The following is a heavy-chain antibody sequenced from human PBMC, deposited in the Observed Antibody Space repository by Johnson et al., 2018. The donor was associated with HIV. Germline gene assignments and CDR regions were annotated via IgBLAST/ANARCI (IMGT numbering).Heavy chain of an antibody. V-gene: IGHV3-66*01. CDR1: GFTVSSNY. CDR2: IHSGGST. CDR3: ARGPRTYYYDSSGHDEAFDI. J-gene: IGHJ3*02. Sequence: VQLVESGGDLVQPGGSLRLSCAASGFTVSSNYMSWVRQAPGKGLEWVSVIHSGGSTYYADSVKGRFTISRDNSKNTLYLQMNSLRAEDTAVYYCARGPRTYYYDSSGHDEAFDIWGQGTMVTVSS. D-gene: IGHD3-22*01.